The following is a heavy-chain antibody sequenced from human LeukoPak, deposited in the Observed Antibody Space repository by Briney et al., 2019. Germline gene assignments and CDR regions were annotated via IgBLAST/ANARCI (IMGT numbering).Heavy chain of an antibody. D-gene: IGHD3-3*01. CDR3: ARDASSFDYDFWSGSKRGYYMDV. V-gene: IGHV3-7*01. CDR2: IKQDGSEK. CDR1: GFTFSSYW. J-gene: IGHJ6*03. Sequence: GGSLRLSCAASGFTFSSYWMSWVRQAPGKGLEWVANIKQDGSEKYYVDSVKGRFTISRDNAKNSLYLQMNSLRAEDTAVYYCARDASSFDYDFWSGSKRGYYMDVWGKGTTVTVSS.